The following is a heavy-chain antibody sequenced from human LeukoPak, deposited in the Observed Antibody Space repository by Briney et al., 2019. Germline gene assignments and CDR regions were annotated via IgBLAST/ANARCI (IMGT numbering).Heavy chain of an antibody. J-gene: IGHJ4*02. CDR2: ISGSGSTI. CDR3: ARDYCGGDCSSR. D-gene: IGHD2-21*02. Sequence: PGGSLRLSCAASGFTFSSYEMNWVRQAPGKGLEWVSDISGSGSTIYYADSVRGRFTISRDNAKNSLYLQMNSLRAEDTAVYYCARDYCGGDCSSRWGQGTLVTVSS. V-gene: IGHV3-48*03. CDR1: GFTFSSYE.